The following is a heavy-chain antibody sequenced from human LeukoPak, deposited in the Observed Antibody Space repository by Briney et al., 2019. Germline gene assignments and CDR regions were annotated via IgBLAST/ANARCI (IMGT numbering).Heavy chain of an antibody. CDR1: GGSISSSGYY. V-gene: IGHV4-39*01. Sequence: PSETLPLTXTVSGGSISSSGYYWGWIRQPPGKGLEWIASIYYSGSTYYNPSLKSRVTISVDTSKNQLSLKLSSLTAADTAVYYCARHEYSGSYYGLSWFDPWGQGTLVTVSS. CDR2: IYYSGST. J-gene: IGHJ5*02. D-gene: IGHD1-26*01. CDR3: ARHEYSGSYYGLSWFDP.